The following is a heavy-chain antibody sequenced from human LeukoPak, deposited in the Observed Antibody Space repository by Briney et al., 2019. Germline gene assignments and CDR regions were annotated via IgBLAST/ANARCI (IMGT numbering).Heavy chain of an antibody. CDR1: GFTFSSYA. V-gene: IGHV3-30*01. J-gene: IGHJ4*02. CDR3: ASFRNVLDY. Sequence: GGSLRLSCAASGFTFSSYAMHWVRQAPGKGLEWVAVISYGGSNKYYADSVKGRFTISRDNSKNTLYLQMNSLRAEDTAVYYCASFRNVLDYWGQGTLVTVSS. D-gene: IGHD1-14*01. CDR2: ISYGGSNK.